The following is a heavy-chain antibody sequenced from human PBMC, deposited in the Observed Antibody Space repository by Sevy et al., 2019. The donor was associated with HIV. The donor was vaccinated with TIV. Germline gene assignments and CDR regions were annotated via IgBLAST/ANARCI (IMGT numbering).Heavy chain of an antibody. Sequence: GGSLRLSCTSSGFTFGDYAMSWFRQAPGKGLEWVAFIRRNSHEPYGGTTEYAASVKGRVTISRYDSKSIAYLQMNSLKSEATAVYSCTRALATADTPEYYFDYWGQGILVTVSS. J-gene: IGHJ4*02. CDR2: IRRNSHEPYGGTT. CDR1: GFTFGDYA. V-gene: IGHV3-49*03. CDR3: TRALATADTPEYYFDY. D-gene: IGHD5-12*01.